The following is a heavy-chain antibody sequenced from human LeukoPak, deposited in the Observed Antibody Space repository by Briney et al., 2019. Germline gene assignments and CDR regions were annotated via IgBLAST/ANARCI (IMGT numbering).Heavy chain of an antibody. J-gene: IGHJ4*02. Sequence: GGSLRLSCAASGFTFSSYWMSWVRRAPGKGLEWVSYISSSGSTIYYADSVKGRFTISRDNSKNTLYLQMNSLRAEDTAVYYCAKASAMIVVVSKHFDYWGQGTLVTVSS. D-gene: IGHD3-22*01. CDR1: GFTFSSYW. CDR2: ISSSGSTI. CDR3: AKASAMIVVVSKHFDY. V-gene: IGHV3-48*01.